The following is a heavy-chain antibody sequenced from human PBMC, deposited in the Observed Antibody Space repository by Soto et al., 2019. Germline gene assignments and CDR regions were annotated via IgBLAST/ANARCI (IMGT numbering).Heavy chain of an antibody. Sequence: GASVKVSCKASGYIFTSYYMHWVRQAPGQGLEWMGIINPSGGSTSYAQKFQGRVTMTRDTSTSTVYMELSSLRSEDTAVYYCAIDYGLRFLEWAQASNWFDPWGQGTLVTVSS. V-gene: IGHV1-46*01. CDR2: INPSGGST. D-gene: IGHD3-3*01. J-gene: IGHJ5*02. CDR1: GYIFTSYY. CDR3: AIDYGLRFLEWAQASNWFDP.